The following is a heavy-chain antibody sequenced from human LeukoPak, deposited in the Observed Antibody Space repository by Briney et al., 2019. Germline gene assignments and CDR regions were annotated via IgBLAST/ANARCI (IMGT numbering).Heavy chain of an antibody. J-gene: IGHJ4*02. Sequence: GGSLRLSXSVAGFSFDDYAMSWVRQAPGKGLEWVSGITWNGDITGYADSVRGRFTISRDNAKNSLYLQMNSLRAEDTALYYCARIQTGYSSGWSAYWGQGTLVTVSS. CDR3: ARIQTGYSSGWSAY. V-gene: IGHV3-20*04. CDR1: GFSFDDYA. CDR2: ITWNGDIT. D-gene: IGHD6-19*01.